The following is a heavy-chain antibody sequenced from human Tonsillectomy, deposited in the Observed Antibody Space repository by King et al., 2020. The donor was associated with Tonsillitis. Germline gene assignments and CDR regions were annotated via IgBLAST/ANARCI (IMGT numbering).Heavy chain of an antibody. CDR3: AKVEYGCCRRPYSYYNAMDV. D-gene: IGHD6-6*01. CDR1: GITFSSYA. CDR2: ISGSGGST. Sequence: VQLVQSGGGLVQPGGSLRLSCAASGITFSSYAMSWVRQAPGKGLEWVSAISGSGGSTYYADTVKGRFTISRDTSNDTLYLQMNSLRAEDTALYYCAKVEYGCCRRPYSYYNAMDVWGQGTTVTVSS. J-gene: IGHJ6*02. V-gene: IGHV3-23*04.